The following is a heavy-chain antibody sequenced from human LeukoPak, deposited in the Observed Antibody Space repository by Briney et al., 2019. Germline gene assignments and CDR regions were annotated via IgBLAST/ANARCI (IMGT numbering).Heavy chain of an antibody. V-gene: IGHV3-23*01. Sequence: AGGSLRLSCAASGFTFSSYAMSWVRQAPGKGLEWVSDISGSSCNTYYADSVKGRFTISRDNSKNSLYLQMNSLRAEDTSVYYCAKSFGSSWYNWFDPWGQGTLVTVSS. CDR3: AKSFGSSWYNWFDP. D-gene: IGHD6-13*01. CDR1: GFTFSSYA. J-gene: IGHJ5*02. CDR2: ISGSSCNT.